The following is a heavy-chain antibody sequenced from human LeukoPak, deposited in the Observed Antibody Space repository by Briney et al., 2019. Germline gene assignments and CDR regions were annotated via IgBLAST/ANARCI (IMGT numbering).Heavy chain of an antibody. D-gene: IGHD3-16*01. CDR1: GGTFISYA. CDR3: ARGELGAGDY. J-gene: IGHJ4*02. Sequence: SVKFSCKASGGTFISYAISWVRQAPGQRLQWMGGIIPIFGTANYAQKFHGRVTITEDESTSTAYMDLSSLRSEDTAVYYCARGELGAGDYWGQGTLVIVSS. V-gene: IGHV1-69*13. CDR2: IIPIFGTA.